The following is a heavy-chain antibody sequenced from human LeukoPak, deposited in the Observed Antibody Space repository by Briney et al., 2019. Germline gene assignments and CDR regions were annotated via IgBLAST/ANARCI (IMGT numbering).Heavy chain of an antibody. CDR3: ARDSPDSLPPYYYGMDV. CDR1: GYTFTSYY. J-gene: IGHJ6*02. CDR2: INPSGGST. Sequence: GASVKVSCKASGYTFTSYYMHWVRQAPGQWLEWMGIINPSGGSTSYAQKFQGRVTMTRDTSTSTVYMELSSLRSEDTAVYYRARDSPDSLPPYYYGMDVWGQGTTVTVSS. D-gene: IGHD2-15*01. V-gene: IGHV1-46*01.